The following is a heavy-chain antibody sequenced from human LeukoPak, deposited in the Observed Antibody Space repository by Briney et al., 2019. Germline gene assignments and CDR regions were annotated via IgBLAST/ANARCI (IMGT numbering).Heavy chain of an antibody. CDR2: ISWNSGSI. V-gene: IGHV3-9*01. D-gene: IGHD6-13*01. CDR3: AKDINPIAAAGAFDY. CDR1: GFTFDDYA. J-gene: IGHJ4*02. Sequence: GGSLRLSCAASGFTFDDYAMHWVRQAPGKGLEWVSGISWNSGSIGYADSVKGRSTISRDNAKNSLYLQMNSLRAEDTALYYCAKDINPIAAAGAFDYWGQGTLVTVSS.